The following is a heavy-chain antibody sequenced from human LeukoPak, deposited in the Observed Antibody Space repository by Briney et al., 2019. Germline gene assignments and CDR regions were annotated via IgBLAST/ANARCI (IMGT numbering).Heavy chain of an antibody. D-gene: IGHD2-2*01. J-gene: IGHJ6*03. Sequence: ASVTVSCKASGYTFTGYYMHWVRQAPGQGLEWVGWINPNSGGTNYAQKFQGRVTMTRDTSISTAYMELSRLRSDDTAVYYCARGAGDIVVVPAEGDMDVWGKGTTVTVSS. CDR3: ARGAGDIVVVPAEGDMDV. V-gene: IGHV1-2*02. CDR2: INPNSGGT. CDR1: GYTFTGYY.